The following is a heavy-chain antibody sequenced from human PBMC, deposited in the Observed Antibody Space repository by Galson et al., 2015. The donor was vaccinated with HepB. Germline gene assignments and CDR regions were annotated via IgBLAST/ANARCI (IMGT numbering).Heavy chain of an antibody. CDR3: ARTLYSGYDYYYYDSSGYLFDY. V-gene: IGHV2-26*01. J-gene: IGHJ4*02. CDR2: IFSNDEK. CDR1: GFSLSNARMG. Sequence: PALVKPTQTLTLTCTVSGFSLSNARMGVSWIRQPPGKALEWLAHIFSNDEKSYSTSLKSRLTISKDTSKSQVVLTMTNMDPVDTATYYCARTLYSGYDYYYYDSSGYLFDYWGQGTLVTVSS. D-gene: IGHD3-22*01.